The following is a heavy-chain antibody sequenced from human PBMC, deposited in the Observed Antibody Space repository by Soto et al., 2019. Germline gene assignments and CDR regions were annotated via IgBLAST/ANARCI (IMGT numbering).Heavy chain of an antibody. J-gene: IGHJ4*02. V-gene: IGHV1-3*01. CDR3: ATYCTNGVCYFDY. CDR2: IDAGSGNT. CDR1: GYTSTNYG. Sequence: ASVKVSCKASGYTSTNYGMHWVRQAPGQRLEWMGWIDAGSGNTKYSQKFQGRVTITEDTSTGTAYMELSSLRSEDTAVYYCATYCTNGVCYFDYWGQGTLVTVSS. D-gene: IGHD2-8*01.